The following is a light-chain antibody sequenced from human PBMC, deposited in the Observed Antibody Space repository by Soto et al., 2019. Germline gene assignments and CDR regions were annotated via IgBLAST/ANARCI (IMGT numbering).Light chain of an antibody. Sequence: NFMLTQPHSVSESPGKTVTISCTRSSGSIASNYVQWYQQRPGSAPTTVIYEDNQRPSGVPDRFSGSIDSSSNSASLTISGLKTEDEADYYCQSYDSSFGVFGGGTKLTLL. V-gene: IGLV6-57*03. CDR2: EDN. CDR1: SGSIASNY. CDR3: QSYDSSFGV. J-gene: IGLJ2*01.